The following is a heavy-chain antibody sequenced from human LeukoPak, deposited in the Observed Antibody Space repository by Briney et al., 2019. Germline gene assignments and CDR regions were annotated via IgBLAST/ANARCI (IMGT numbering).Heavy chain of an antibody. V-gene: IGHV3-30-3*01. J-gene: IGHJ4*02. CDR3: ARVLDTAIPSFGY. CDR2: ISYDGSNK. D-gene: IGHD5-18*01. CDR1: GFTFSSYA. Sequence: PGRSLRLSCAASGFTFSSYAMHWVRQAPGKGLEWVAVISYDGSNKYYADSVKGRFTISRDNAKNSLYLQMNSLRAEDTAVYYCARVLDTAIPSFGYWGQGTLVTVSS.